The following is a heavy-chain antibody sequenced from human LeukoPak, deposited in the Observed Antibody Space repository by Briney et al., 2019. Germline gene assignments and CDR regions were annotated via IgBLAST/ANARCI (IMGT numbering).Heavy chain of an antibody. J-gene: IGHJ5*02. Sequence: SETLSLTCTVSGGSISSSSYYWGWIRQPPGKGLEWIGSIYYSGSTYYNPSLSSRVTISVDTSKNQFSLKLSSVTAADTAVYYCASTINWNDEDWFDPWGQGTLVTVSS. CDR3: ASTINWNDEDWFDP. CDR2: IYYSGST. V-gene: IGHV4-39*01. D-gene: IGHD1-20*01. CDR1: GGSISSSSYY.